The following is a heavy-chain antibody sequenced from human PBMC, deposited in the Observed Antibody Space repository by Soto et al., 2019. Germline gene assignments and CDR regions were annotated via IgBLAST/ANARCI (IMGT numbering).Heavy chain of an antibody. CDR1: GGSISSGGYS. J-gene: IGHJ5*02. CDR2: IYHSGST. Sequence: SETLSLTCAVSGGSISSGGYSWSWIRQPPGKGLEWIGYIYHSGSTYYNPSLKSRVTILVDRSKNQFSLKLSSVTAADTAVYYCARVPDRWGQGTLVTVS. V-gene: IGHV4-30-2*01. CDR3: ARVPDR. D-gene: IGHD2-2*01.